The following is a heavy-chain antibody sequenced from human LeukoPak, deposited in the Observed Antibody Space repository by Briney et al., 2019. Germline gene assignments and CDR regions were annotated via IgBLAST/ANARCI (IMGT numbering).Heavy chain of an antibody. D-gene: IGHD6-13*01. J-gene: IGHJ4*02. CDR1: GYTFTGYY. Sequence: ASVKVSCKASGYTFTGYYIHWVRQAPGQGLEWMGWINPNSGDTNSAQKFQGRVTMTRDMSITTAYMELTRPRSDDTAVYYCARGGPLVVYYFDYWGQGALVTVSS. CDR3: ARGGPLVVYYFDY. CDR2: INPNSGDT. V-gene: IGHV1-2*02.